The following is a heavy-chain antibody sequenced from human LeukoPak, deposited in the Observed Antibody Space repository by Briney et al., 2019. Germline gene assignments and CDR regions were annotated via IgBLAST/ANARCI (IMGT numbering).Heavy chain of an antibody. CDR3: GLAPALVY. CDR1: GFTFSSYG. CDR2: IRYDGSNK. D-gene: IGHD3-16*02. V-gene: IGHV3-30*02. J-gene: IGHJ4*02. Sequence: PGGSLRLSCAASGFTFSSYGMHWVRQAPGKGLEWVAFIRYDGSNKYYADSVKGRFTISRDNSKDTLYLQMNSLRAEDTAVYYCGLAPALVYWGQGTLVTVSS.